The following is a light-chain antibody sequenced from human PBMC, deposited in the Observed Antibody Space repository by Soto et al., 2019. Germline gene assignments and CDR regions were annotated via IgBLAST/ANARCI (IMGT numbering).Light chain of an antibody. Sequence: DLQMTQSPSTLSASEGDTVTITSRASQNINQWLAWYQQKPGKAPKLLISDASSLQSGVPSRFSGSRSGTEFTLTISSLRADDFATYYCQQYDTYSRTFGQRTKVDI. CDR1: QNINQW. V-gene: IGKV1-5*01. CDR3: QQYDTYSRT. CDR2: DAS. J-gene: IGKJ2*01.